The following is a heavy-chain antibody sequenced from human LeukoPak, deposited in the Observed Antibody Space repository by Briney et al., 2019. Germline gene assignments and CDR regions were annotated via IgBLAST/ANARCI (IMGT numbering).Heavy chain of an antibody. CDR1: GGSISAYY. CDR3: ARAGAYCGGDCYSPSGFDY. J-gene: IGHJ4*02. CDR2: IYYTGST. V-gene: IGHV4-59*01. Sequence: SETVSLTCTVSGGSISAYYWSWIRQPPGKGLEWIGYIYYTGSTNYNPSLKSRVTISVDTSKNQFSLKLSSVTAADTAVYYCARAGAYCGGDCYSPSGFDYWGQGTLATVSS. D-gene: IGHD2-21*02.